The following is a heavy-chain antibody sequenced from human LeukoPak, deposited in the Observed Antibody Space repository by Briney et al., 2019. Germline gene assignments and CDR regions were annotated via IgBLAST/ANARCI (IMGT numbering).Heavy chain of an antibody. Sequence: GGSLRLSCAASGFTFSNYAMHWVRQAPGKRLEYVSAISSNGGSTYYANSVKGRFTISRDKSKNTVYLKMGSLRAEDMAVYYCARETRRGDAFDVWGQGTMVTVSS. CDR3: ARETRRGDAFDV. CDR2: ISSNGGST. V-gene: IGHV3-64*01. J-gene: IGHJ3*01. D-gene: IGHD3-16*01. CDR1: GFTFSNYA.